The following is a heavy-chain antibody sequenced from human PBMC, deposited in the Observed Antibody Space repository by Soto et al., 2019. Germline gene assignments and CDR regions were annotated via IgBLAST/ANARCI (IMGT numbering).Heavy chain of an antibody. V-gene: IGHV4-39*01. CDR1: GGSISSSSYY. Sequence: SETLSLTCTVSGGSISSSSYYWGWIRQPPGKGLEWIGSIYYSGSTYYNPSLKSRVTISVDTSKNQFSLKLSSVTAADTAVYYCARLTGQYYDILTGYYTQHGHYYYGMDVWGQGTTVTVSS. CDR2: IYYSGST. J-gene: IGHJ6*02. CDR3: ARLTGQYYDILTGYYTQHGHYYYGMDV. D-gene: IGHD3-9*01.